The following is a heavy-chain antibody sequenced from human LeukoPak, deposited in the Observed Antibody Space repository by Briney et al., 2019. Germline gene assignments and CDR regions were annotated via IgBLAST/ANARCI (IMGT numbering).Heavy chain of an antibody. D-gene: IGHD5-18*01. CDR3: ARDPNTAMAPSYMDV. CDR2: ISSSSSTI. Sequence: GGSLRLSCAASGFTFSSYSMNWVRQAPGKGLEWGSYISSSSSTIYYADSVKGRFTISRDNAKNSLYLQMNSLRAEDTAVYYCARDPNTAMAPSYMDVWGKGTTVTVSS. V-gene: IGHV3-48*01. CDR1: GFTFSSYS. J-gene: IGHJ6*03.